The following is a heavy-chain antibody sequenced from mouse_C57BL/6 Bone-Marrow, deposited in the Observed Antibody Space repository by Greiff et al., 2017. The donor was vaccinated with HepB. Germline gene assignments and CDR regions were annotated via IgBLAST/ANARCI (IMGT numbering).Heavy chain of an antibody. Sequence: EVHLVESGGGLVKPGGSLKLSCAASGFTFSSYAMSWVRQTPEKRLEWVATISDGGSYTYYPDNVKGRFTISRDNAKNNLYLQMSHLKSEDTAMYYCARGVRWDGEFGCYAMDYWGQGTSVTVSS. CDR3: ARGVRWDGEFGCYAMDY. J-gene: IGHJ4*01. CDR2: ISDGGSYT. CDR1: GFTFSSYA. V-gene: IGHV5-4*01. D-gene: IGHD4-1*01.